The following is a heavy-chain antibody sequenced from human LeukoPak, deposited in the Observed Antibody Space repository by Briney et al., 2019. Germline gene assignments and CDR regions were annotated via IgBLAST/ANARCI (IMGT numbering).Heavy chain of an antibody. J-gene: IGHJ4*02. CDR2: IKQDGSEK. CDR3: ARTHLKYYYGSGSYYLD. V-gene: IGHV3-7*01. Sequence: GGSLRLSCAASGFTFSSYWMSWVRQAPGKGLEWVANIKQDGSEKYYVDSVKGRFTISRDNAKNSLYLQMNSLRAEDTAVYYCARTHLKYYYGSGSYYLDWGQGTLVIVSS. D-gene: IGHD3-10*01. CDR1: GFTFSSYW.